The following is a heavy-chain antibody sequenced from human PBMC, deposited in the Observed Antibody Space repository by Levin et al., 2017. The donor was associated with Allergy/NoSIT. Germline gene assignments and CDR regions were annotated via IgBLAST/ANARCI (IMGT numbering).Heavy chain of an antibody. Sequence: SQTLSLTCTVSGGSISSYYWSWIRQPPGKGLEWIGYIYYSGSTNYNPSLKSRVTISVDTSKNQFSLKLSSVTAADTAVYYCAREGFLGYCSSTSCYVGWFDPWGQGTLVTVSS. CDR3: AREGFLGYCSSTSCYVGWFDP. CDR1: GGSISSYY. J-gene: IGHJ5*02. CDR2: IYYSGST. V-gene: IGHV4-59*01. D-gene: IGHD2-2*01.